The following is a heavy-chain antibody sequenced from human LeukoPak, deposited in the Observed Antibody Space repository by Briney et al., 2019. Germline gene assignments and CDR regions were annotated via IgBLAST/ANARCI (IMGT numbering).Heavy chain of an antibody. CDR3: ARALISGEWEPPLVGY. CDR1: GGSTSGGNYY. Sequence: SETLSLTCIVSGGSTSGGNYYWGWIRRPPGKGLEWIGGISSSGNTYYNPSLKSRITISVDTSKNHFSLKLSSVTAADTAVYYCARALISGEWEPPLVGYWGQGTLVTVSS. CDR2: ISSSGNT. D-gene: IGHD1-26*01. J-gene: IGHJ4*02. V-gene: IGHV4-39*02.